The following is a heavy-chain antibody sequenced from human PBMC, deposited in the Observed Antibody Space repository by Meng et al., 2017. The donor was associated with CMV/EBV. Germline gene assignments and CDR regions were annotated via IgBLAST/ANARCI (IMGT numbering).Heavy chain of an antibody. V-gene: IGHV1-18*01. CDR2: ISAYNGNT. CDR3: ARDLIAVRPGWFDP. Sequence: KASGYTFTTYGISWVRQAHGQGLEWMGWISAYNGNTNYAQRIQGRVTMTTDTSRSTAYMELRSLRYDDTAAYYCARDLIAVRPGWFDPWGQGTLVTVSS. D-gene: IGHD6-6*01. CDR1: GYTFTTYG. J-gene: IGHJ5*02.